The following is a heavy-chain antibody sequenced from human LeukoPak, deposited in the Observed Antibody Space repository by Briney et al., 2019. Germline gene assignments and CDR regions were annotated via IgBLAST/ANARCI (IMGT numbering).Heavy chain of an antibody. D-gene: IGHD6-19*01. V-gene: IGHV3-48*01. CDR1: GFTFSSHS. CDR2: ISSSSSTI. CDR3: ARGSSGWLYYYYYMDV. Sequence: PGGSLRLSCAASGFTFSSHSMNWVRQAPGKGLEWVSYISSSSSTIYYADSAKGRFTISRDNAKNSLYLQMNSLRAEDTAVYYCARGSSGWLYYYYYMDVWGKGTTVTVSS. J-gene: IGHJ6*03.